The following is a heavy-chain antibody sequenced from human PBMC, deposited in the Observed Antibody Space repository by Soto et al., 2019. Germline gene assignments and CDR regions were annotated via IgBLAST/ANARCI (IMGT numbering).Heavy chain of an antibody. CDR2: ISYDGSNK. CDR3: AKSDGWELHRFDY. CDR1: GFTFSSYG. Sequence: QVQLVESGGGVVQPGRSLRLSCAASGFTFSSYGMHWVRQAPGKGLEWVAVISYDGSNKYYADSVKGRFTISRDNSRNRLYLQMNSLRADDTAVYYCAKSDGWELHRFDYWGQGTLVTVSS. D-gene: IGHD1-26*01. J-gene: IGHJ4*02. V-gene: IGHV3-30*18.